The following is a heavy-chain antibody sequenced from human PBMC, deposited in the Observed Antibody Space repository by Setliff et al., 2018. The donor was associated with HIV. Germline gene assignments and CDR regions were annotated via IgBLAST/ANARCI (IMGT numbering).Heavy chain of an antibody. D-gene: IGHD3-22*01. CDR3: AKVGLYDSFGYANGLPDALDV. CDR1: GFTFSHYG. Sequence: GGSLRLSCAASGFTFSHYGMHWVRQALGKGLQWVAVMWYDGSNKYYADSVKGRFTISRDNSKNTLYLQMNSLRAEDTAIYYCAKVGLYDSFGYANGLPDALDVWGQGTMVTVSS. CDR2: MWYDGSNK. J-gene: IGHJ3*01. V-gene: IGHV3-33*06.